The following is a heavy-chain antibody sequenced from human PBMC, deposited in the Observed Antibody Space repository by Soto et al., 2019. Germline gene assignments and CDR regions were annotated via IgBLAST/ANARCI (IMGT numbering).Heavy chain of an antibody. CDR2: ISSNGGST. Sequence: KGLEYVSAISSNGGSTYYADSVKGRFTITRDNSKNTLYLQMSSLRAEDTAVYFFVQAEYGRRGTVPVSSFQ. CDR3: VQAEYGRRGTVPVSSFQ. J-gene: IGHJ1*01. V-gene: IGHV3-64D*08. D-gene: IGHD6-6*01.